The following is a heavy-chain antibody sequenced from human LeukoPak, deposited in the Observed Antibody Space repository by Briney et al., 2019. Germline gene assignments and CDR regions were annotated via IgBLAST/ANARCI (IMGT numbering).Heavy chain of an antibody. Sequence: GASVTVSCTASGYSFIVYYMHWVRQAPGQGLEWMGWINPKSGGTDYEQKFQGRVTMTRDTSISTAYMELSRLTSDDTAVYYCARGPTYTNWGQGTLVTVSS. J-gene: IGHJ1*01. V-gene: IGHV1-2*02. CDR3: ARGPTYTN. CDR1: GYSFIVYY. CDR2: INPKSGGT. D-gene: IGHD2-2*02.